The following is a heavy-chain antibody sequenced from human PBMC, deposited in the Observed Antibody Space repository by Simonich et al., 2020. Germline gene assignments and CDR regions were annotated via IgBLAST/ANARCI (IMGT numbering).Heavy chain of an antibody. J-gene: IGHJ6*02. Sequence: QVQLVESGGGVVQPGRSLRLSCAASGFTFSSYGMHWVRQAPGKGLEWVAVILYEGSNKYYADPVKGRFTISRDNSKNTLYLQMNSRRAEDTAMYYCAKESTVSRWDYYYGMDVWGQGTTVTVSS. CDR1: GFTFSSYG. D-gene: IGHD4-17*01. CDR2: ILYEGSNK. V-gene: IGHV3-30*18. CDR3: AKESTVSRWDYYYGMDV.